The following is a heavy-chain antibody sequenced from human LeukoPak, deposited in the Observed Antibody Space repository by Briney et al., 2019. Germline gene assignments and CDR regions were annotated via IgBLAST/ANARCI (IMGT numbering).Heavy chain of an antibody. Sequence: GGSLRLSCAASGFTVSSNYMSWVRQAPGKGLEWVSVIYSGGSTYYADSVKGRFTISRDNSKNTLYLQMNSLRAEDTAVYYCAKEENDYYDSSGYYPIDYWGQGTLVTVSS. J-gene: IGHJ4*02. CDR1: GFTVSSNY. CDR3: AKEENDYYDSSGYYPIDY. D-gene: IGHD3-22*01. CDR2: IYSGGST. V-gene: IGHV3-66*01.